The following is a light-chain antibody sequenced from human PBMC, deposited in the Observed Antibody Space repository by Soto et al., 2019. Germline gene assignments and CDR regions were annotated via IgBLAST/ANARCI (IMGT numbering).Light chain of an antibody. CDR3: CSYASDSTEVV. CDR1: SSDVGTYHL. V-gene: IGLV2-23*01. J-gene: IGLJ3*02. Sequence: QSVLTQPASVSGSPGQSITISCTGASSDVGTYHLVSWYQQHPGKVPKLLIYEGSKRPSGVSNRFSGSKAGDTASLTISGLQAEDEADYYCCSYASDSTEVVFGGGTQLTVL. CDR2: EGS.